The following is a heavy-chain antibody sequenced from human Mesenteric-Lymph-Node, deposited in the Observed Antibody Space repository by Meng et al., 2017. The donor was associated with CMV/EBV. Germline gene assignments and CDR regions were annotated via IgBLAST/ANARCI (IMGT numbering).Heavy chain of an antibody. Sequence: ASVKVSCKASGYTFTGHYIHWVRQAPGQGLEWLGWINPNSGGTKYAQKLQGRVTMTRDTSISTAYMELSRLRSDDTAVYYCARDPLAGTRYYYGMDVWGQGTTVTVSS. J-gene: IGHJ6*02. D-gene: IGHD6-19*01. CDR2: INPNSGGT. V-gene: IGHV1-2*02. CDR3: ARDPLAGTRYYYGMDV. CDR1: GYTFTGHY.